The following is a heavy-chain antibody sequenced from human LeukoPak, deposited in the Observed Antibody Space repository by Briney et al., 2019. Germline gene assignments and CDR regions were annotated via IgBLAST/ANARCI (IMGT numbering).Heavy chain of an antibody. CDR1: GYTFTSYD. V-gene: IGHV1-8*03. CDR2: MNPNSGNT. J-gene: IGHJ4*02. Sequence: ASVKVSCKASGYTFTSYDINWVRQATGQGLEWMGWMNPNSGNTGYAQKFQGRVTITRNTSISTAYMELSSLRSEDTAEYYCARPYYYDSSGYPDYWGQGTLVTVSS. D-gene: IGHD3-22*01. CDR3: ARPYYYDSSGYPDY.